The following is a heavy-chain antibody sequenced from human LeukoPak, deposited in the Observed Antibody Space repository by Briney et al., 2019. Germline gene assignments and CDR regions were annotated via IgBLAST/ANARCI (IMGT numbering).Heavy chain of an antibody. V-gene: IGHV3-48*03. CDR1: GFTFSRYE. CDR3: ARNYYYDTSGYYTAWGY. Sequence: GGSLRLSCAASGFTFSRYEMNWVRQAPGKGLQYVSYISGSGSRRYYADSVKGRFTISRDNAKKSLYLQMNSLRAEDTAVYYCARNYYYDTSGYYTAWGYWGQGSLVTVSS. D-gene: IGHD3-22*01. CDR2: ISGSGSRR. J-gene: IGHJ4*02.